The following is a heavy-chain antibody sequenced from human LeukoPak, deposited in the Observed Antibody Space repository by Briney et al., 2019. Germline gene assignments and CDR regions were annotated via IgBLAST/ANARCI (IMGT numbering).Heavy chain of an antibody. D-gene: IGHD2-2*01. CDR2: ISAYNGHT. V-gene: IGHV1-18*01. CDR1: GYNVFSYG. CDR3: ARDYCSSTSCLFDY. J-gene: IGHJ4*02. Sequence: ASVKVSCKASGYNVFSYGFSWVRQAPGQGLEWMGWISAYNGHTNYAQNFQGRVTMTTDTSTRTAYMELSRLRSDDTAVYYCARDYCSSTSCLFDYWGQGTLVTVSS.